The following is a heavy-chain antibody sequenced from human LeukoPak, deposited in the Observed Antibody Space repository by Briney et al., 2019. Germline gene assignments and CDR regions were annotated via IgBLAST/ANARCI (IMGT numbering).Heavy chain of an antibody. CDR3: ARGGISGDFWSGYYDDFYYYMDV. J-gene: IGHJ6*03. V-gene: IGHV1-2*02. D-gene: IGHD3-3*01. CDR1: GYTFTGYY. Sequence: ASVKVSCKASGYTFTGYYMHWVRQAPGQGLEWMGWINPNSGGTNYAQKFQGRVTMTRDTSISTAYMELSRLRSDDTAVYYCARGGISGDFWSGYYDDFYYYMDVWGKGTTVTVSS. CDR2: INPNSGGT.